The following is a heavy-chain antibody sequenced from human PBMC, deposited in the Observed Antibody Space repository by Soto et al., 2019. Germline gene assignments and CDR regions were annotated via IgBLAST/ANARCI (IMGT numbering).Heavy chain of an antibody. CDR3: ARMTTVTTGLAFDI. Sequence: PSETLSLTCTVSGGSISSYYWSWIRQPPGKGLEWIGYIYYSGSTNYNPSLKSRVTISVDTSKNQFSLKLSSVTAADTAVDYCARMTTVTTGLAFDIWGQGTMVTVSS. CDR2: IYYSGST. V-gene: IGHV4-59*01. D-gene: IGHD4-17*01. CDR1: GGSISSYY. J-gene: IGHJ3*02.